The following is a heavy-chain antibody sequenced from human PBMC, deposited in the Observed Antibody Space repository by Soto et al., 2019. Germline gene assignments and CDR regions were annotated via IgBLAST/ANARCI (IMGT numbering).Heavy chain of an antibody. CDR2: ISGSGGST. CDR1: GFTFSSYA. D-gene: IGHD6-19*01. CDR3: AKDLIAVVWYGLDY. V-gene: IGHV3-23*01. Sequence: EVQLLESGGGLVQPGGSLRLSCAASGFTFSSYAMSWVRQAPGKGLEWVSAISGSGGSTYYADSVKGRFTISRDNSKNARDLQMNRLRAEDTAVYYCAKDLIAVVWYGLDYWGQGTLVTVSS. J-gene: IGHJ4*02.